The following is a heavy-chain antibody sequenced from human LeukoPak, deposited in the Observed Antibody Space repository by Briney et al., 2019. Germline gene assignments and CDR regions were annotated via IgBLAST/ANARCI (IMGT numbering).Heavy chain of an antibody. D-gene: IGHD5-24*01. CDR3: AKALRWLQSNPLDY. V-gene: IGHV3-9*01. CDR1: GFTFDNYA. J-gene: IGHJ4*02. CDR2: ISWNSGSI. Sequence: GGSLRLSCAASGFTFDNYAIHWVRQAEGRGVEWVSGISWNSGSIGYADSVKGRFSISRDNAKNSLYLQMNSLRAEDTALYYRAKALRWLQSNPLDYWGQGTLVTVSS.